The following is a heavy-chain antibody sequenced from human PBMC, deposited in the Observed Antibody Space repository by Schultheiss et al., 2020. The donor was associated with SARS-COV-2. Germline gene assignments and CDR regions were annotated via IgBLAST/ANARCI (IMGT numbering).Heavy chain of an antibody. Sequence: GESLKISCAASGFTFSSYAMHWVRQAPGKGLEWVTVISYDGSNKYYADSVRGRFTISRDNSKNTLYLQMSSLRAEDTAVYYCASDSSGYSYVGAFDIWGQGTMVTVSS. CDR1: GFTFSSYA. D-gene: IGHD3-22*01. CDR3: ASDSSGYSYVGAFDI. CDR2: ISYDGSNK. V-gene: IGHV3-30*15. J-gene: IGHJ3*02.